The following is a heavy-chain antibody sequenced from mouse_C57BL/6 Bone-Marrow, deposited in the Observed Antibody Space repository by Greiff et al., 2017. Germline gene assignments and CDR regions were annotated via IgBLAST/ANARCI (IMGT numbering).Heavy chain of an antibody. CDR3: TGIYYGSSLYYYAMDY. V-gene: IGHV1-15*01. CDR1: GYTFTDYE. J-gene: IGHJ4*01. Sequence: QVQLQQSGAELVRPGASVTLSCKASGYTFTDYEMHWVKQTPVHGLEWIGAIDPETGGTAYNQKFKGKAILTADKSSSTAYMELRSLTSEDSAVYYCTGIYYGSSLYYYAMDYWGQGTSVTVSS. D-gene: IGHD1-1*01. CDR2: IDPETGGT.